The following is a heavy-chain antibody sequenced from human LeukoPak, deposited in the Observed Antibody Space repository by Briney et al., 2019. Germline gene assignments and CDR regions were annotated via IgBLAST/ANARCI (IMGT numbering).Heavy chain of an antibody. V-gene: IGHV3-7*03. CDR3: ARGEYQLPGDS. CDR1: GGTFSSYA. J-gene: IGHJ4*02. D-gene: IGHD2-2*01. Sequence: ASVKVSCKASGGTFSSYAISWVRQAPGKGLEWVANIKQDGSEKYYVDSVKGRFTISRDNAKNSLYLQMNSLRAEDTAVYYCARGEYQLPGDSWGQGTLVTVSS. CDR2: IKQDGSEK.